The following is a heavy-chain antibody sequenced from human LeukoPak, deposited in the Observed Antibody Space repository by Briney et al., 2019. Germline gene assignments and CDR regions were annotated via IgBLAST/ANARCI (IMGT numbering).Heavy chain of an antibody. D-gene: IGHD3-16*01. Sequence: GASVKVSCKASEYTFTNYDINWVRQATGQGLEWMGYMNPNSGFTTYAQKFQGRVTMTRDASISTAYMELSSLRSDDTAVYYCARVPRELGAYWGQGTLVTVSS. J-gene: IGHJ4*02. V-gene: IGHV1-8*01. CDR1: EYTFTNYD. CDR2: MNPNSGFT. CDR3: ARVPRELGAY.